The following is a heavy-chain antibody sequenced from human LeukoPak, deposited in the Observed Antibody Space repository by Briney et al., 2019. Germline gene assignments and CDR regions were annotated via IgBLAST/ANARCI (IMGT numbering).Heavy chain of an antibody. CDR2: IDYSGST. CDR3: ARADRSDYYSAPNAFDI. Sequence: SETLSLTCTVSSGSISSHFWSWIRQSPEKGLEWIGHIDYSGSTNSNPSLKSRVTMSVDTSKNQFSLRLSSVTAADTAVYFCARADRSDYYSAPNAFDIWGQGTMVAVSS. D-gene: IGHD3-22*01. J-gene: IGHJ3*02. V-gene: IGHV4-59*11. CDR1: SGSISSHF.